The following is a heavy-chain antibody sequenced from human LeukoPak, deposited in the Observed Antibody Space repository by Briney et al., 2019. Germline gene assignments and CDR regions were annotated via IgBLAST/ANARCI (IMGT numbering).Heavy chain of an antibody. V-gene: IGHV4-59*01. CDR3: ARDTEFSL. J-gene: IGHJ4*02. Sequence: PSETLSLTCTVSGGSISSYYWSWIRQPPGKGLEWIGYIYYSGSTNYNPSLKSRVTISVDTSKNQFSLKLSSVTAADTAVYHCARDTEFSLWGQGTLVTVSS. CDR1: GGSISSYY. CDR2: IYYSGST. D-gene: IGHD3-10*01.